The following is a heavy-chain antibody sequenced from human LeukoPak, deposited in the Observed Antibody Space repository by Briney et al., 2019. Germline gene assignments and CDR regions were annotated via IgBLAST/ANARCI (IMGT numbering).Heavy chain of an antibody. CDR3: ARDHGNISWFYY. D-gene: IGHD6-13*01. V-gene: IGHV4-39*02. CDR2: IDYSGTT. Sequence: SESLSLTCTVSGDSIRRSSYSWGWIRQPPGKGLEWIGTIDYSGTTYYNPSLKSRVTMSVDTSKNQFSLKLTSVTAADTAMYYCARDHGNISWFYYWGQGILVAVSS. CDR1: GDSIRRSSYS. J-gene: IGHJ4*02.